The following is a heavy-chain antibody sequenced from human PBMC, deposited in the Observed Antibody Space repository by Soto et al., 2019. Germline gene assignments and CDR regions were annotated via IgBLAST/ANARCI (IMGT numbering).Heavy chain of an antibody. CDR1: AFTFSSYA. J-gene: IGHJ6*02. CDR2: ISGSGDST. V-gene: IGHV3-23*01. D-gene: IGHD2-2*01. Sequence: RGSLRLSCAASAFTFSSYARNWVCQAPGKGLEWVSTISGSGDSTYYADSVKGRFTISRDNSKNTLSLQMNSLRAEDTAVYYCAKRGQSSWANMDVWGQGTTVTVS. CDR3: AKRGQSSWANMDV.